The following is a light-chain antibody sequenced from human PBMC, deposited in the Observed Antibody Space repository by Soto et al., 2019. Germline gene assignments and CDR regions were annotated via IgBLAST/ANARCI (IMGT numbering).Light chain of an antibody. Sequence: QSVLTQPPSASGTPGQRVTISCSGSTSNIGSNTVNWYHHLPGTAPKLLIYSHNQRPSGVPARLSGSRSGNSASLAISGLQSDDEADYYCAAWYDSLNGVVFGGGTKLTVL. CDR2: SHN. J-gene: IGLJ2*01. CDR1: TSNIGSNT. CDR3: AAWYDSLNGVV. V-gene: IGLV1-44*01.